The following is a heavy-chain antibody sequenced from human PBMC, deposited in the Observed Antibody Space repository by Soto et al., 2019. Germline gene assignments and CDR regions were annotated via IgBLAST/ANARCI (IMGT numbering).Heavy chain of an antibody. CDR2: INPADSDI. Sequence: GESLKISCKGSGYSFITHWIAWVRQMPGGGLEWMGIINPADSDIRYSPSFQGQVTISVDKSINTAYLQWSSLKASDTATYYCTRPQSSGWYDYWGQGTLATVSS. J-gene: IGHJ4*02. V-gene: IGHV5-51*01. CDR3: TRPQSSGWYDY. CDR1: GYSFITHW. D-gene: IGHD3-22*01.